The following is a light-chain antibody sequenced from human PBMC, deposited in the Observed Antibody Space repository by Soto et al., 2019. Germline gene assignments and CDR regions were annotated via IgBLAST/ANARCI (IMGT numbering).Light chain of an antibody. Sequence: SYELTQPLSVSVALGQTARITCGGNNIGSKNVHWYQQKPGQAPVLVIYRDSNRPSGTPERFSGSNSGNTAALTISRAQVGDEADYYCQVWDSSTEVFGTGTKLTVL. CDR1: NIGSKN. J-gene: IGLJ1*01. CDR2: RDS. CDR3: QVWDSSTEV. V-gene: IGLV3-9*01.